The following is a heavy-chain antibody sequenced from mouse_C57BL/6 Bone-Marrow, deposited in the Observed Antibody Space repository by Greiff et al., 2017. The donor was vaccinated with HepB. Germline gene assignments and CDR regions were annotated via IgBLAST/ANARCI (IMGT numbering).Heavy chain of an antibody. D-gene: IGHD4-1*01. V-gene: IGHV1-69*01. Sequence: QVQLKQPGAELVMPGASVKLSCKASGYTFTSYWMHWVEQRPGQGLEWIGEIDPSDSYTNYNQKFKGKSTLTVDKSSSTAYMQLSSLTSEDSAVYYCAREAGTWYFDVWGTGTTVTVSS. CDR2: IDPSDSYT. J-gene: IGHJ1*03. CDR3: AREAGTWYFDV. CDR1: GYTFTSYW.